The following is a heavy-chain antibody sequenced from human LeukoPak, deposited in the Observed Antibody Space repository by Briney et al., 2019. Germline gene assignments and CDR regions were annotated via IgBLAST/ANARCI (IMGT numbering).Heavy chain of an antibody. CDR1: GGSISSYY. D-gene: IGHD3-10*01. J-gene: IGHJ6*02. V-gene: IGHV4-59*08. CDR2: IYYSGST. CDR3: AKFVGFGELYYYYGMDV. Sequence: PSETLSLTCTVSGGSISSYYWSWIRQPPGKGLEWIGYIYYSGSTNYNPSLKSRVTISVDTSKNQFSLKLSSVTAADTAVYYCAKFVGFGELYYYYGMDVWGQGTTVTVSS.